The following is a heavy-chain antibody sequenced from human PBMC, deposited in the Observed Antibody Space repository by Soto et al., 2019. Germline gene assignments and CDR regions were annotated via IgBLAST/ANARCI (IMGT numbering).Heavy chain of an antibody. D-gene: IGHD6-19*01. V-gene: IGHV4-38-2*01. Sequence: GNPSLTCAVSGYSISSGYYWGWIRQPPGKGLEWIGTFYHSGSTYYNPSLKSRVTFSVDTSKSQFSLKLSSVTAADTAVYYCARGRHGGWYWFDPWGQGNLVTVSS. CDR2: FYHSGST. CDR3: ARGRHGGWYWFDP. CDR1: GYSISSGYY. J-gene: IGHJ5*02.